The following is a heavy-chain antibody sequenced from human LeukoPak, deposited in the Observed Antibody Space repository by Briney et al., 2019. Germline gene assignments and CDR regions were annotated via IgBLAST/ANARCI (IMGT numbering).Heavy chain of an antibody. Sequence: GGSLRLSCAASGFTFSSYWMSWVRQAPGKGLEWVANIKQDGSETYYVDSVKGRFTISRDNAKKSLFLQMTSLRREDTALYYCARAQYSISTRAWFDLWGQGTLVTVSS. CDR1: GFTFSSYW. CDR2: IKQDGSET. CDR3: ARAQYSISTRAWFDL. V-gene: IGHV3-7*01. J-gene: IGHJ5*02. D-gene: IGHD6-6*01.